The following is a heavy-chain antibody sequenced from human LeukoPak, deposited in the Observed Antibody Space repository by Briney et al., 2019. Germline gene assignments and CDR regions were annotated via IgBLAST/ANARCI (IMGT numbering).Heavy chain of an antibody. J-gene: IGHJ4*02. D-gene: IGHD6-13*01. Sequence: GGSLRLSCAASGFTFSSYGMHGVRQAPGKGLEWVAVISYDGSNKYYADSVKGRFTISRDNSKNTLYLQMNSLRAEDTAVYYCAKDHGGSSWCFDYWGQGTLVTVSS. CDR3: AKDHGGSSWCFDY. CDR2: ISYDGSNK. CDR1: GFTFSSYG. V-gene: IGHV3-30*18.